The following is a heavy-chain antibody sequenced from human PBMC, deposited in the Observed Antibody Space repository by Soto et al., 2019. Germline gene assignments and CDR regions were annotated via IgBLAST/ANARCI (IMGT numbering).Heavy chain of an antibody. CDR2: ISGSGGST. J-gene: IGHJ6*02. CDR3: AKDPMMGANPDYYYYYGMDV. V-gene: IGHV3-23*01. CDR1: GFTFSSYA. D-gene: IGHD1-26*01. Sequence: GGSLRLSCAASGFTFSSYAMSWVRQAPGKGLEWVSAISGSGGSTYYADSVKGRFTISRDNSKNTLYLQMNSLRAEDTAVYYCAKDPMMGANPDYYYYYGMDVWGQGTTVTVSS.